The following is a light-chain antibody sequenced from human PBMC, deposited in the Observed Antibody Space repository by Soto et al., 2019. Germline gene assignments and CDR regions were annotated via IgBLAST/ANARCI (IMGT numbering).Light chain of an antibody. V-gene: IGLV2-11*01. J-gene: IGLJ3*02. Sequence: QYALTQPRSVSGSPGQSVTISCTGTSSDVGGSNSVSWYQQYPGKSPKLIIYDVIQRPSGVADRFSGFKFGNTASLTISGLQAEDEADYHCCSYVGRYTFVLFGVGTNLTVL. CDR1: SSDVGGSNS. CDR3: CSYVGRYTFVL. CDR2: DVI.